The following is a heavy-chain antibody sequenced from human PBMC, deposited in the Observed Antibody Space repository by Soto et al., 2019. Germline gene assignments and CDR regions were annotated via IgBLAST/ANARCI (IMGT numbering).Heavy chain of an antibody. J-gene: IGHJ5*02. CDR1: GYTFTSYG. CDR2: ISAYNGNT. V-gene: IGHV1-18*01. CDR3: ARGWLAAPFFTHNWFDP. Sequence: GASVKVSCKASGYTFTSYGISWVRQAPGQGLEWMGWISAYNGNTNYAQKLQGRVTMTTDTSTSTAYMELRSLRSDDTAVYYCARGWLAAPFFTHNWFDPWGQGTLVTVSS. D-gene: IGHD5-12*01.